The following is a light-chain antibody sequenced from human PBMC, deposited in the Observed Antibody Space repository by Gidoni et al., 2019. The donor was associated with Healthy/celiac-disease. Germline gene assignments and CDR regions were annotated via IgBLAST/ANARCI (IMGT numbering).Light chain of an antibody. CDR1: KLGDKY. V-gene: IGLV3-1*01. CDR3: QAWDSSTVV. CDR2: QDS. J-gene: IGLJ2*01. Sequence: SYELTQPPSVSVSPGQTASITCSGDKLGDKYACWYQQKPGQSPVLVIYQDSTRPSGIPCRFSGTNSRNTATLTISGTQAMDEADYYGQAWDSSTVVFGGGTKLTVL.